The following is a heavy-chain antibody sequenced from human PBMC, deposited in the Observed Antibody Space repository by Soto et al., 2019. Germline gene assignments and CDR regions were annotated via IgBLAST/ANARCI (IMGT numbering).Heavy chain of an antibody. CDR2: ILPILGIA. D-gene: IGHD5-12*01. CDR1: GGTFSSYT. V-gene: IGHV1-69*02. J-gene: IGHJ6*02. Sequence: QVQLVQSGAEVKKPGSSVKVSCKASGGTFSSYTISWVRQAPGQELEWMGRILPILGIANYAQKSPCRVTITADKSTSTPYMELRSLRSEDTVLYYCASVQVDSGYDPSYYYVMDVCGQGTTDTVSS. CDR3: ASVQVDSGYDPSYYYVMDV.